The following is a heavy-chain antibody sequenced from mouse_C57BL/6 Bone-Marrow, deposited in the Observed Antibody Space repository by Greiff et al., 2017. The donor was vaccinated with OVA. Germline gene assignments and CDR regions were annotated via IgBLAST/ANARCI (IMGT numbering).Heavy chain of an antibody. CDR3: ARRAPYSWKAMDY. Sequence: QVQLKQSGPGLVQPSQSLSITCTVSGFSLTSYGVHWVRQSPGKGLEWLGVIWRGGSTDYNAAFISRLSISKDNSKSQVFFKMNSLQADDTAIYYCARRAPYSWKAMDYWGQGTTVTVSS. CDR1: GFSLTSYG. V-gene: IGHV2-2*01. D-gene: IGHD2-12*01. J-gene: IGHJ4*01. CDR2: IWRGGST.